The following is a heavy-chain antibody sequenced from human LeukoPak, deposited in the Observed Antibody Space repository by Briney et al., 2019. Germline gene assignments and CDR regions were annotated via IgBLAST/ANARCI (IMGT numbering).Heavy chain of an antibody. D-gene: IGHD2-2*01. V-gene: IGHV1-18*01. Sequence: ASVKVSCKASGYTFTSYGISWVRQAPGQGLEWMGWISVYNGNTNYAQKLQGRVTMTTDTSTSTAYMELRSLRSDDTAVYYCASSTPYEGMVRCSTSCYGAFDIXGQGXMXTVSS. CDR2: ISVYNGNT. J-gene: IGHJ3*02. CDR1: GYTFTSYG. CDR3: ASSTPYEGMVRCSTSCYGAFDI.